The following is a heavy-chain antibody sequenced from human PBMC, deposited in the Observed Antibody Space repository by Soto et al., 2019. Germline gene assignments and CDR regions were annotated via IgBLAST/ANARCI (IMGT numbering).Heavy chain of an antibody. Sequence: SETLSLTCAASGGSISSSNWWSWVRQPPGKGLEWIGEIYHRGSTNYNPSLKSRVTISVDKSKNQFSLKLSTVTAADTAVYYCARVTGVSTAMVIVSGYQVWLDPWGQGTLVTGSS. CDR3: ARVTGVSTAMVIVSGYQVWLDP. V-gene: IGHV4-4*02. D-gene: IGHD5-18*01. CDR2: IYHRGST. J-gene: IGHJ5*02. CDR1: GGSISSSNW.